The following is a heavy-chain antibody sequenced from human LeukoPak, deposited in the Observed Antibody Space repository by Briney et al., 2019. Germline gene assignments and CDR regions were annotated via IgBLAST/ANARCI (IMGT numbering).Heavy chain of an antibody. CDR3: ARGRGRTGITMIVVVRMDV. Sequence: GGSLRLSCAASGFTFSSCGMNWVRQAPGKGLEWVSYISSSSSAIYYADSVKGRFTISRDNAKNSLYLQMNSLRAEDTAVYYCARGRGRTGITMIVVVRMDVWGQGTTVTVSS. CDR1: GFTFSSCG. V-gene: IGHV3-48*04. D-gene: IGHD3-22*01. J-gene: IGHJ6*02. CDR2: ISSSSSAI.